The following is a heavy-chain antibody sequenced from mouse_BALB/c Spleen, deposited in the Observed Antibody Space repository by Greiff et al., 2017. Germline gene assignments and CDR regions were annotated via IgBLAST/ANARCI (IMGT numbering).Heavy chain of an antibody. J-gene: IGHJ2*01. V-gene: IGHV5-4*02. CDR1: GFTFSDYY. CDR2: ISDGGSYT. CDR3: ARGDYYGSRVDY. Sequence: EVQLVESGGGLVKPGGSLKLSCAASGFTFSDYYMYWVRQTPEKRLEWVATISDGGSYTYYPDSVKGRFTISRDNAKNNLYLQMSSLKSEDTAMYYCARGDYYGSRVDYWGQGTTLTVSS. D-gene: IGHD1-1*01.